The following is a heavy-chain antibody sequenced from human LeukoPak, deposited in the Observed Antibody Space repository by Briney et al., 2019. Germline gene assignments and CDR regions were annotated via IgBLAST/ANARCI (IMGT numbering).Heavy chain of an antibody. J-gene: IGHJ3*02. D-gene: IGHD2-21*02. CDR3: ARLCGGDCYPHAFDI. V-gene: IGHV1-3*01. CDR1: GYTFTSYA. Sequence: GASVKVSCKASGYTFTSYAMHWVRQAPGQRLEWMGWINAGNGNTKYSQKFQGRVTITADKSTSTAYMELSSLRSEDTAVYYCARLCGGDCYPHAFDIWGQGTMVTVSS. CDR2: INAGNGNT.